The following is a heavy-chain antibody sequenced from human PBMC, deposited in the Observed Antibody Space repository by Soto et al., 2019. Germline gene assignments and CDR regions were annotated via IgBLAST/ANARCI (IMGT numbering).Heavy chain of an antibody. CDR1: GGTFSSYA. Sequence: QVQLVQSGAEVKKPGSSVKVSCKASGGTFSSYAISWVRQAPGQGLEWMGGIIPIFGTANYAQKFQGRVTITADEYRSTAYMERSRRRSEDTAVYYCASSCQLRRRLPDGSYSWFAPWGQGTLVTVSS. CDR3: ASSCQLRRRLPDGSYSWFAP. V-gene: IGHV1-69*12. D-gene: IGHD3-10*01. J-gene: IGHJ5*02. CDR2: IIPIFGTA.